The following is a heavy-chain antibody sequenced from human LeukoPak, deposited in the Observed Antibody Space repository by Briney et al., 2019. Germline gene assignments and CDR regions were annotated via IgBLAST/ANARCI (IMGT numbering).Heavy chain of an antibody. D-gene: IGHD3-10*01. CDR1: GFIFSSYG. CDR3: AKGAYGSGSSYYFDY. CDR2: ISYDGSNK. Sequence: GGSLRLSCAASGFIFSSYGMHWVRQAPGKGLEWVAFISYDGSNKYYADSVKGRFTISGDNSKNTLHLQMNSLRAEDTAVYYCAKGAYGSGSSYYFDYWGQGSLVTVSS. J-gene: IGHJ4*02. V-gene: IGHV3-30*18.